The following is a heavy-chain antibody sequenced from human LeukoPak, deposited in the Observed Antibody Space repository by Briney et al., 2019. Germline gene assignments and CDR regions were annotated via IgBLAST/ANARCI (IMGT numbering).Heavy chain of an antibody. V-gene: IGHV4-39*07. CDR2: IYYSGST. CDR1: GGSISSSSYY. Sequence: PSETLSLTCTVSGGSISSSSYYWGWIRQPPGRGLEWIGSIYYSGSTYYNPSLRSRVTISVDTSKNRFSLKLSPVTAADTAVYYCARDVTHYYDSSGYHDYWGQGTLVTVSS. J-gene: IGHJ4*02. CDR3: ARDVTHYYDSSGYHDY. D-gene: IGHD3-22*01.